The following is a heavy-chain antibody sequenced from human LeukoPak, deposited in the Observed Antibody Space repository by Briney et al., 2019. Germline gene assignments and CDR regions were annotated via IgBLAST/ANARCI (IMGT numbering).Heavy chain of an antibody. CDR2: IKPDGSEK. Sequence: LGGSLRLSCGASGFTFSNDWMAWVRQAPGKGLEWVANIKPDGSEKYYVDSVKGRFTISRDNAKNLMYPQMNSLRAEDTAVYFCASGIYSSWGQGVLVTVSS. CDR3: ASGIYSS. J-gene: IGHJ4*02. D-gene: IGHD6-19*01. V-gene: IGHV3-7*01. CDR1: GFTFSNDW.